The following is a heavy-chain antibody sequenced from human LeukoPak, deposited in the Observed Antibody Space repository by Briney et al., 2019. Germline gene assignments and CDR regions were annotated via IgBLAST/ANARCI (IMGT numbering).Heavy chain of an antibody. CDR1: GFTFSSYS. CDR2: ISSSSSYI. V-gene: IGHV3-21*01. Sequence: GGSLRLSCAASGFTFSSYSMNWVRQAPGKGLEWVSSISSSSSYIYYADSVKGRFTISRDNAKNSLYLQMNSLRAEDTAVYYCARNIAGDIVVVGFDYWGQGTLVTVSS. CDR3: ARNIAGDIVVVGFDY. J-gene: IGHJ4*02. D-gene: IGHD2-2*01.